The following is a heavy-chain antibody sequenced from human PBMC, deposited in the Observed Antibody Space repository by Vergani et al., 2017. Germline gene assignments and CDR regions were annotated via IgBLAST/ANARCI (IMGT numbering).Heavy chain of an antibody. CDR3: AKNPGISTTRHYYAMDV. D-gene: IGHD1-14*01. V-gene: IGHV3-11*04. J-gene: IGHJ6*02. Sequence: LEESGGGSVKPGGSLRLSCAASGFKFSDHYMSWIRQAPGKGLDWVSHISPGASTVSYTDSVTGRFTFSRDDDNNSLTLDMTTLRVEDTAVSYLAKNPGISTTRHYYAMDVWGQGTTVTVSS. CDR2: ISPGASTV. CDR1: GFKFSDHY.